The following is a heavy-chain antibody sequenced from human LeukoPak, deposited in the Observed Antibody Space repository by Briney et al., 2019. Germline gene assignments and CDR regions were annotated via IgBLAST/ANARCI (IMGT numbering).Heavy chain of an antibody. CDR2: IYHSGST. J-gene: IGHJ4*02. D-gene: IGHD3-16*02. V-gene: IGHV4-30-2*01. CDR3: ARLTFGGVIDY. Sequence: SETLSLTCAVYGGSFSGYSWSWIRQPPGKGLEWIGYIYHSGSTYYNPSLKSRVTISVDRSKNQFSLKLSSVTAADTAVYYCARLTFGGVIDYWGQGTLVTVSS. CDR1: GGSFSGYS.